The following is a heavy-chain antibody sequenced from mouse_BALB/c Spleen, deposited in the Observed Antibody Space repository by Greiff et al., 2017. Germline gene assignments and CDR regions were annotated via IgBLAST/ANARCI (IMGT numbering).Heavy chain of an antibody. CDR2: INPGSGGT. CDR1: GYAFTNYL. J-gene: IGHJ1*01. D-gene: IGHD2-3*01. CDR3: ARSRDGYFPWYFDV. Sequence: QVHVKQSGAELVRPGTSVKVSCKASGYAFTNYLIEWVKQRPGQGLEWIGVINPGSGGTNYNEKFKGKATLTADKSSSTAYMQLSSLTSDDSAVYFCARSRDGYFPWYFDVWGAGTTVTVSS. V-gene: IGHV1-54*03.